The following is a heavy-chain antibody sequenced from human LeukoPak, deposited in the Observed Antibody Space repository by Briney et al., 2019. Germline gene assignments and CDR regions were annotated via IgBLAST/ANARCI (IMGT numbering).Heavy chain of an antibody. V-gene: IGHV3-64*01. CDR3: ARYSGTYYGIDH. CDR1: GSTFSSYS. Sequence: GGSLRLSCAASGSTFSSYSMHWVRQAPGKGLEYVSAISSNGGSTYFANSVKGRFTISRDNSKNTLYLQLGSLRPEDMAVYYCARYSGTYYGIDHWGQGTLVTVSS. J-gene: IGHJ4*02. D-gene: IGHD1-26*01. CDR2: ISSNGGST.